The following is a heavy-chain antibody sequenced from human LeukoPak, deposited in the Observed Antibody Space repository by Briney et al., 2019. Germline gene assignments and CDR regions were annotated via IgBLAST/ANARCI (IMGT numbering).Heavy chain of an antibody. CDR1: GYTFTGYY. Sequence: ASVKVSCKASGYTFTGYYMHWVRQAPGQGLEWMGWINPNSGGTNYAQKFQGRVTMTRDTSISTAYMELSRLRSDDTAVYYCARETYGDYVGYYYYGMDVWGQGTTVAVSS. CDR2: INPNSGGT. CDR3: ARETYGDYVGYYYYGMDV. J-gene: IGHJ6*02. D-gene: IGHD4-17*01. V-gene: IGHV1-2*02.